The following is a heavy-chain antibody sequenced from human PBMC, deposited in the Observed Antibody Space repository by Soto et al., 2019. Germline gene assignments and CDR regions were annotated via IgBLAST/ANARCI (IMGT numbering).Heavy chain of an antibody. V-gene: IGHV3-7*01. CDR1: GFTVISYW. Sequence: GEPQRLSCTVSGFTVISYWLSWVRQAPGKGLEWVASIKEDGSEIYYLHSVRGRFSISRDSAGNALHLTMNYLSAEDTGVYFCARDIGFDYVNLVQGTLVIVS. CDR3: ARDIGFDYVN. J-gene: IGHJ4*02. CDR2: IKEDGSEI. D-gene: IGHD3-16*01.